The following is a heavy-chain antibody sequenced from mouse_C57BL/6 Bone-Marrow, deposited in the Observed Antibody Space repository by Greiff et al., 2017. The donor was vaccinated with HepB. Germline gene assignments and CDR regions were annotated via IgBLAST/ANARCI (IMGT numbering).Heavy chain of an antibody. J-gene: IGHJ2*01. CDR3: AMGLPYYFDY. Sequence: QVQLQQPGAELVKPGASVKLSCKASGYTFTSYWMQWVKQRPGQGLEWIGEIDPSDSYTNYNQKFKGKATLTVDTSSSTAYMQLSSLTSEDSAVYYCAMGLPYYFDYWGQGTTLTVSS. D-gene: IGHD6-2*01. CDR2: IDPSDSYT. CDR1: GYTFTSYW. V-gene: IGHV1-50*01.